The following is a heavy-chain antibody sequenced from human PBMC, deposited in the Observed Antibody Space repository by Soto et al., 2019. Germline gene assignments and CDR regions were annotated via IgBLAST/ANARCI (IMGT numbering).Heavy chain of an antibody. CDR2: ISTNSGNT. CDR1: GYPFGTHA. Sequence: GASVKVSGTASGYPFGTHAITWLRQAPGQGLEWVGWISTNSGNTYYAQNFQGRVTLTTDTSTTTAYMELMSLTSDDTAIYYCARTYNWNSEGFDHWGQGTLVTVSS. CDR3: ARTYNWNSEGFDH. D-gene: IGHD1-7*01. J-gene: IGHJ4*02. V-gene: IGHV1-18*04.